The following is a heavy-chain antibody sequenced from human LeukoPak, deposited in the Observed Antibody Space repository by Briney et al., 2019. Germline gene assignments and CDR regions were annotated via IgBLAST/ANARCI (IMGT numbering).Heavy chain of an antibody. CDR1: GYTSTSYG. V-gene: IGHV1-18*01. D-gene: IGHD1-26*01. J-gene: IGHJ5*02. CDR2: ISAYNGNT. CDR3: ARHAGSYFDNWFDP. Sequence: ASVKVSCKASGYTSTSYGISWVRQAPGQGLEWMGWISAYNGNTNYAQKLQGRVTMTTDTSTGTAYMELRSLRSDDTAVYYCARHAGSYFDNWFDPWGQGTLVTVSS.